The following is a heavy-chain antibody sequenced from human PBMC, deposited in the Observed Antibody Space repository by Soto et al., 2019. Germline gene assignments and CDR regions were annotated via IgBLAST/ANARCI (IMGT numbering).Heavy chain of an antibody. J-gene: IGHJ5*02. CDR2: INQDGIEK. Sequence: TVVSQRVSGAGSGFTLSSHWMSWVRQAPGKGLEWVANINQDGIEKYYVDSVKGRFTISRDNAKNTLYLQMNSLRAEDTAVYYCAKVKSIAARFFPAWGQGTLVTVSS. V-gene: IGHV3-7*03. CDR3: AKVKSIAARFFPA. D-gene: IGHD6-6*01. CDR1: GFTLSSHW.